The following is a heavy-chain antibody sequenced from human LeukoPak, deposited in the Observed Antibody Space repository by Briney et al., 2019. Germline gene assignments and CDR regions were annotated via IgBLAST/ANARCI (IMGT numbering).Heavy chain of an antibody. CDR3: ARAPNYSDSGSPFWEV. J-gene: IGHJ4*02. Sequence: GASVKVSCKSSGYTFSNYGFSWVRQAPGQGLEWMGWISGYNGDTRYAQDLQGRVTVTSDTSTSTSYMELRSLRSDDTAVYYCARAPNYSDSGSPFWEVWGQGTLVTVSS. CDR2: ISGYNGDT. CDR1: GYTFSNYG. V-gene: IGHV1-18*01. D-gene: IGHD3-10*01.